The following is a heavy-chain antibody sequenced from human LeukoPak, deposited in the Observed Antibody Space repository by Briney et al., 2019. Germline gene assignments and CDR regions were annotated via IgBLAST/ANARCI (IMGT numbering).Heavy chain of an antibody. Sequence: GGSLRLSCAASGFRFETYWMSWVRQAPGKGLEWVANIKQDESEKNYMSSVKGRFTISRDNAKNSLYLQMNSLRVEDTAVYYCAKEDYDILTGSAFDYWGQGTLVTVSS. CDR3: AKEDYDILTGSAFDY. D-gene: IGHD3-9*01. J-gene: IGHJ4*02. CDR2: IKQDESEK. CDR1: GFRFETYW. V-gene: IGHV3-7*01.